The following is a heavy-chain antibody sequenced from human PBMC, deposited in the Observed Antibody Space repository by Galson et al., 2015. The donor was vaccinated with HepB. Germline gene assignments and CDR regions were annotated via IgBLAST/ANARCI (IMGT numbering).Heavy chain of an antibody. CDR1: GYTFTSYA. CDR2: INTNTGNP. V-gene: IGHV7-4-1*02. Sequence: SVKVSCKASGYTFTSYAMNWVRQAPGQGLEWMGWINTNTGNPTYAQGFTGRFVFSLDTSVSTAYLQISSLKAEDTAVYYCARDLPGSGTGGFQHWGQGTLVTVSS. D-gene: IGHD6-19*01. CDR3: ARDLPGSGTGGFQH. J-gene: IGHJ1*01.